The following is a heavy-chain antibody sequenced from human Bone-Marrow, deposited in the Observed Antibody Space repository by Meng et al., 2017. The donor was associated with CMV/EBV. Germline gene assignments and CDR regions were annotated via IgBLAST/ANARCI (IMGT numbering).Heavy chain of an antibody. CDR2: IYWNDDK. V-gene: IGHV2-5*01. D-gene: IGHD5-24*01. J-gene: IGHJ4*02. CDR3: AHSPVEMATIYFDY. CDR1: GFSLSTSGVG. Sequence: SGPTLVKSTQTLTPTCTFSGFSLSTSGVGVGWIRQPPGKALEWLALIYWNDDKRYSPSLKSRLTITKDTSKNQVVLTMTNMDPVDTATYYCAHSPVEMATIYFDYWGQGTLVTVSS.